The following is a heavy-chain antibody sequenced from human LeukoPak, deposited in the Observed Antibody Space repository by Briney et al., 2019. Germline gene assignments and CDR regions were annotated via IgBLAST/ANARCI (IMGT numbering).Heavy chain of an antibody. CDR1: GFTFSSYA. CDR3: ARGQYSGSYYHYYHYMDV. J-gene: IGHJ6*03. CDR2: ISGSGGST. D-gene: IGHD1-26*01. Sequence: GGSLRLSCAASGFTFSSYAMSWVRQAPGKGLEWVSAISGSGGSTYYADSVKGRFTISRDNSKNTLYLQMNSLRAEDTAVYYCARGQYSGSYYHYYHYMDVWGKGTTVTVSS. V-gene: IGHV3-23*01.